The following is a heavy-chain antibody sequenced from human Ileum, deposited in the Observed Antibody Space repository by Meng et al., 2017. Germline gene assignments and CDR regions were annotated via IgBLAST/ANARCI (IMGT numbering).Heavy chain of an antibody. CDR1: GFSFSTYT. CDR3: ANELRYYFEY. D-gene: IGHD4-23*01. J-gene: IGHJ4*02. Sequence: EVRLVESGGGLVKPGRSLRLPCAASGFSFSTYTMHWVRQAPGKGLEWVSSITSSGRFIFYADSVKGRFTISRDNAKSSLYLQMNSLRDGDTAVYYCANELRYYFEYWGQGALVTVSS. V-gene: IGHV3-21*02. CDR2: ITSSGRFI.